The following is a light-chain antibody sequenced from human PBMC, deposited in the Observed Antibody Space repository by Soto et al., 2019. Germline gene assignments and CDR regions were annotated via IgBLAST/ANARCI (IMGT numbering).Light chain of an antibody. V-gene: IGKV1-33*01. CDR1: QDIRNS. J-gene: IGKJ5*01. CDR3: QQYENLVT. CDR2: DAS. Sequence: IQLTQSPSFIAASVCDRVTSTSQASQDIRNSLNWYQQKPGTPPNLLIYDASNLETGVPSRFSGSGSGTDFSFSISSLQPDDIATYYRQQYENLVTFGQGTRLEIK.